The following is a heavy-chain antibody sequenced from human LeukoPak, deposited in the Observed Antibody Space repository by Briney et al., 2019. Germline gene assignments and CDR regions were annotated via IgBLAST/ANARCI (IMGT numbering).Heavy chain of an antibody. J-gene: IGHJ4*02. CDR1: GFTFSSYE. D-gene: IGHD3-22*01. Sequence: GGSLRLSCAASGFTFSSYEMNWVRQAPGKGLEWVSYISSSGSTIYYADSVKGRFTISRDNAKNSLYLQMNSLRAEDTAVYYCARASYYYDSSGYYYYFDYWAREPWSPSPQ. CDR3: ARASYYYDSSGYYYYFDY. CDR2: ISSSGSTI. V-gene: IGHV3-48*03.